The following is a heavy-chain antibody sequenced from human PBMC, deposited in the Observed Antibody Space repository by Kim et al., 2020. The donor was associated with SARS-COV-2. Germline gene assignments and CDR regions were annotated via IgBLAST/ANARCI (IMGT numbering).Heavy chain of an antibody. CDR3: ARRGDGYNYFDYYYGMDV. V-gene: IGHV5-10-1*01. CDR1: GYSFTSYW. D-gene: IGHD5-12*01. CDR2: IDPSDSYT. J-gene: IGHJ6*02. Sequence: GESLKISCKGSGYSFTSYWISWVRQMPGKGLEWMGRIDPSDSYTNYSPSFQGHVTISADKSISTAYLQWSSLKASDTAMYYCARRGDGYNYFDYYYGMDVWGQGTTVTVSS.